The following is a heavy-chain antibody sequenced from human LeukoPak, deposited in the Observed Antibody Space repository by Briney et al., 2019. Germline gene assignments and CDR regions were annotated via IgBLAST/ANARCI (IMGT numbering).Heavy chain of an antibody. CDR2: IWYDGSKK. V-gene: IGHV3-33*06. Sequence: GGSLRLSCAASGFTFSSYGMHWVRQAPAKGLEGVAVIWYDGSKKYYADSVKGRFTISRDNSKNTLYLQMNSLRAEDTAVYYCAKDRGRGYSYGYFDYWGQGTLVTVSS. CDR1: GFTFSSYG. CDR3: AKDRGRGYSYGYFDY. J-gene: IGHJ4*02. D-gene: IGHD5-18*01.